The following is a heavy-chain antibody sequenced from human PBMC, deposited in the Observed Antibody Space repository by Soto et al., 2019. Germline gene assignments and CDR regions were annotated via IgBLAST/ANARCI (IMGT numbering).Heavy chain of an antibody. V-gene: IGHV4-61*08. CDR2: IYYAGST. CDR3: ARLGGYYQTLDS. CDR1: GGSISSGGYS. D-gene: IGHD3-22*01. Sequence: PSETLSLTCAVSGGSISSGGYSWSWIRQPPGKGLEWIGYIYYAGSTTYNPSLNSRVTISVDTSKNQFSLQLRSVTAADTAVYYCARLGGYYQTLDSWGQGTRVTVPQ. J-gene: IGHJ5*01.